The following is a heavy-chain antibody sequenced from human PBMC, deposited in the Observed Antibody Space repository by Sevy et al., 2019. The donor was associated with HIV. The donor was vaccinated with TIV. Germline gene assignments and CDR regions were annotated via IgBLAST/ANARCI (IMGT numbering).Heavy chain of an antibody. D-gene: IGHD6-13*01. J-gene: IGHJ4*02. CDR1: GDSVSSGSYY. CDR2: ISYIGST. V-gene: IGHV4-61*01. CDR3: VRDRIAAAGGYFDY. Sequence: SETLSLTCTVSGDSVSSGSYYWTWIRQPPGKGLEWIGYISYIGSTNYNPSLKSRVTISVDTSKNQLSLRLSSVTAADTAVYYCVRDRIAAAGGYFDYWGQGTLVTVSS.